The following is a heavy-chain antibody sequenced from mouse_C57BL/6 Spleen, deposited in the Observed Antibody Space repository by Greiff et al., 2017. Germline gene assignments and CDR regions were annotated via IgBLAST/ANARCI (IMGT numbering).Heavy chain of an antibody. D-gene: IGHD2-1*01. CDR1: GFTFSNYW. Sequence: EVKLMESGGGLVQPGGSMKLSCVASGFTFSNYWMNWVRQSPEKGLEWVAQIRLKSDNYATHYAESVKGRFTISRDDSKSSVYLQMNNLRAEDTGIYYCTVDGNYGWYFDVWGTGTTVTVSS. CDR2: IRLKSDNYAT. J-gene: IGHJ1*03. CDR3: TVDGNYGWYFDV. V-gene: IGHV6-3*01.